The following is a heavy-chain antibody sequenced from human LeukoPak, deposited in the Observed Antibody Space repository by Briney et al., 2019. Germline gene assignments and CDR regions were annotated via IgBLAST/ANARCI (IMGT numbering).Heavy chain of an antibody. V-gene: IGHV1-8*03. CDR2: MNPNSGNT. CDR1: GGTFTRYD. J-gene: IGHJ6*03. CDR3: ARGQGGYSGYDPYYYYYYMDV. D-gene: IGHD5-12*01. Sequence: RVASVKVSCKASGGTFTRYDINWVRQATGQGLKGMGWMNPNSGNTGYAQKFQGRVTITRNTSISTAYMELSSLRSEDTAAYYCARGQGGYSGYDPYYYYYYMDVWGKGTTVTVSS.